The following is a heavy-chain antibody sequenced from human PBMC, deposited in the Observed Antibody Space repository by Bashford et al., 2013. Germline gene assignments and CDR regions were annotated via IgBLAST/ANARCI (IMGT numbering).Heavy chain of an antibody. Sequence: SETLSLTCAVYGGSFSGYYWSWIRQPPGKGLEWIGEINHSGSTNYNPSLKSRVTISVDTSKNQFSLKLSSVTAADTAVYYCATHYYDSRGYSQPAPFDYWGQGTLVTVSS. V-gene: IGHV4-34*01. J-gene: IGHJ4*02. D-gene: IGHD3-22*01. CDR3: ATHYYDSRGYSQPAPFDY. CDR1: GGSFSGYY. CDR2: INHSGST.